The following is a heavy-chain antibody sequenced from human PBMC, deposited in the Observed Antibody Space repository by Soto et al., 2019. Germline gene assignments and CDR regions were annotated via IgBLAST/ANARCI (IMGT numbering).Heavy chain of an antibody. CDR2: TTINGNT. J-gene: IGHJ1*01. V-gene: IGHV4-4*07. D-gene: IGHD1-7*01. CDR3: ARETGENWTYEAH. Sequence: PSETLSLTCRVSGAYISDFSCSWIRQPAGKGLEWIGRTTINGNTQKNPSFKSRVTMSIDTSRNHFSLNLQSATAADTALYYCARETGENWTYEAHWGPRTLVTVCS. CDR1: GAYISDFS.